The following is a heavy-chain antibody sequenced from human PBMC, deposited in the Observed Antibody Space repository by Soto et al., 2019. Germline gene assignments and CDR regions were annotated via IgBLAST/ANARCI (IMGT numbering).Heavy chain of an antibody. CDR3: SKSRAAKMTFGMGV. J-gene: IGHJ6*02. V-gene: IGHV3-9*01. CDR1: GFTFDDYA. CDR2: ISWNSGSI. Sequence: LSLSCAASGFTFDDYAMHWVRQAPGKGLEWVSGISWNSGSIGYADSVKGRFTISRDNAKNSLYLQMNSLRAEDTALYYCSKSRAAKMTFGMGVLGQGTTVTVSS. D-gene: IGHD2-15*01.